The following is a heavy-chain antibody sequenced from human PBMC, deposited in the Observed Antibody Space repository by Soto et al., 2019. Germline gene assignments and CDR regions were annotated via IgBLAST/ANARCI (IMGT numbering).Heavy chain of an antibody. V-gene: IGHV1-18*01. CDR3: ARDLYYSSGRYFDHDAFDI. J-gene: IGHJ3*02. CDR2: ISPHNDRT. Sequence: QVQLVQSGADVKKPGASVKVSCKASGYNFTSYGISWVRQAPGQGLEWMGWISPHNDRTKYARRFQDRGTTTTETPTSTVYMELGSLRSDDTAVYYCARDLYYSSGRYFDHDAFDIWGQGTVVTVSS. D-gene: IGHD6-19*01. CDR1: GYNFTSYG.